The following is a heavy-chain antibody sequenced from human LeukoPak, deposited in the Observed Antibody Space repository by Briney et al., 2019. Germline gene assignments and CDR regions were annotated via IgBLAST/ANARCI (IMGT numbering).Heavy chain of an antibody. Sequence: SETLSLTCAVYGVSFSGYYWSWIRQPPGKGLEWIGEINHSGSTNYNPSLKSRVTISVDTSKNQFSLKLSSVTAADTAVYYCARGVSRYCSGGSCYLGYYYYYMDVWGKGTTVTVSS. CDR2: INHSGST. CDR3: ARGVSRYCSGGSCYLGYYYYYMDV. CDR1: GVSFSGYY. D-gene: IGHD2-15*01. J-gene: IGHJ6*03. V-gene: IGHV4-34*01.